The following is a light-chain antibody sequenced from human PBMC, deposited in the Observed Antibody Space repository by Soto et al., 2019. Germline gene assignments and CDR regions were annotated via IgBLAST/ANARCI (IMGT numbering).Light chain of an antibody. J-gene: IGKJ1*01. V-gene: IGKV3-20*01. CDR2: DAS. Sequence: EIVLTQSPGTLSLSPGERATLSCRASQTVSSSYLAWYQQRPGQAPRLLIFDASSRAAGIPDRFSGGGSGTDVTLAISRLEPEDFAVYYCQQYDTSPWGFGQGTKVEIK. CDR3: QQYDTSPWG. CDR1: QTVSSSY.